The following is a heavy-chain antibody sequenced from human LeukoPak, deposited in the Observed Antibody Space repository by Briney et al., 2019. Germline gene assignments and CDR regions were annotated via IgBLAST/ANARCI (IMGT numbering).Heavy chain of an antibody. Sequence: AASVKVSCKASGGTFSSYAISWVRQAPGQGLEWMGGIIPIFGTANYAQKFQGRVTITADTSASTAYMELSSLRSEDTAVYYCASNIGCSSTSCYTSEFDYWGQGTLVTVSS. J-gene: IGHJ4*02. D-gene: IGHD2-2*02. CDR2: IIPIFGTA. V-gene: IGHV1-69*06. CDR1: GGTFSSYA. CDR3: ASNIGCSSTSCYTSEFDY.